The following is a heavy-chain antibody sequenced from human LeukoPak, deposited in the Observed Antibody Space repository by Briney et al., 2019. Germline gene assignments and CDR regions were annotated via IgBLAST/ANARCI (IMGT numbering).Heavy chain of an antibody. CDR2: ISYDGSNK. CDR3: ARDLTKPPYGYSSSWSQGFDY. D-gene: IGHD6-13*01. Sequence: GGSLRLSCAASGFTFSSYGMHWVRQAPGKGLEWVAVISYDGSNKYYADSVKGRFTISRDNSKNTLYLQMNSLRAEDTAVYYCARDLTKPPYGYSSSWSQGFDYWGQGTLVTVSS. J-gene: IGHJ4*02. V-gene: IGHV3-30*03. CDR1: GFTFSSYG.